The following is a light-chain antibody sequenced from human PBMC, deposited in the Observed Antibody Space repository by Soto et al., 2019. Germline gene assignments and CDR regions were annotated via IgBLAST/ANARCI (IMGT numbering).Light chain of an antibody. CDR3: QPSYSTPVF. J-gene: IGKJ3*01. CDR1: QSISSY. CDR2: AAS. Sequence: DIQMTQSPSSLSASVGDRVTITCRASQSISSYLNWYQQKPGKAPKLLIYAASSLQSGVPSRFSGSGSGTDFTLTISSLQPEDFATYYCQPSYSTPVFFGPGTKVDIK. V-gene: IGKV1-39*01.